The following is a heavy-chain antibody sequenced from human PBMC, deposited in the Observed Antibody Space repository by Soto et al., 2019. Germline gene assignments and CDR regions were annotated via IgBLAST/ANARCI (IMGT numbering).Heavy chain of an antibody. CDR2: IYSGGST. CDR3: ARDRVESGYTAYFQH. V-gene: IGHV3-53*01. Sequence: EVQLVESGGGVIQPGGSLRLSCAASGFTVSSNYMSWVRQAPGKGLEWVSVIYSGGSTYYADSVKGRFTISRDNSKNTLYLQMNSLRAEDTAVYYCARDRVESGYTAYFQHWGQGTLVTVSS. CDR1: GFTVSSNY. J-gene: IGHJ1*01. D-gene: IGHD3-22*01.